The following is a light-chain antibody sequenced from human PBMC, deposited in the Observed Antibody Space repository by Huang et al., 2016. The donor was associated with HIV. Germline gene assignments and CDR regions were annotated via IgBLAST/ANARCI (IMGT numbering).Light chain of an antibody. CDR3: QQSYNTLT. CDR2: GES. J-gene: IGKJ3*01. Sequence: DIQMTQSPSSLSASVGDRGTISCRASRNINTYLNWYQQKPGKAPKLLIYGESKLQSGVPSRFSGSGSGTDFTLNISSLQPEDFATYYCQQSYNTLTFGPGTTVDI. V-gene: IGKV1-39*01. CDR1: RNINTY.